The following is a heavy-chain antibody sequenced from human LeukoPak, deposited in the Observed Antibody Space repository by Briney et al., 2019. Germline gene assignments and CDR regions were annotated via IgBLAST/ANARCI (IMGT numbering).Heavy chain of an antibody. D-gene: IGHD6-19*01. CDR1: GFTFSSYA. Sequence: PGGSLRLSCAASGFTFSSYAMSWVRQAPGKGLEWVSSISSSSSYIYYADSVKGRFTISRDNAKNSLYLQMNSLRAEDTAVYYCAREYSSGWYYPGGFDYWGLGTLVTVSS. CDR2: ISSSSSYI. J-gene: IGHJ4*02. V-gene: IGHV3-21*01. CDR3: AREYSSGWYYPGGFDY.